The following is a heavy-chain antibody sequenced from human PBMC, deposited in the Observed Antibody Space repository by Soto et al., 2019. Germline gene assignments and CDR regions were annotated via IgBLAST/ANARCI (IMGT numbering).Heavy chain of an antibody. D-gene: IGHD6-6*01. CDR1: SGSISSSNW. J-gene: IGHJ3*02. V-gene: IGHV4-4*02. CDR2: IYHSGST. Sequence: QVQLQESGPGLVKPSGTLSLTCAVSSGSISSSNWWSWVRQPPGKGLEWMVEIYHSGSTNYNPSLNSRVTISVDKSKHQFSLTLSSVTAADTAVYYCARGVAARPHDAFYIWGQGTMVTVSS. CDR3: ARGVAARPHDAFYI.